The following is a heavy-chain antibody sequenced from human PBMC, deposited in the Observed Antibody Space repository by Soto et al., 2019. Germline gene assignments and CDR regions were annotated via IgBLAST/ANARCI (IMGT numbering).Heavy chain of an antibody. CDR2: ISSSSSTI. J-gene: IGHJ4*02. V-gene: IGHV3-48*02. Sequence: EVQLVESGGGLVQPGGSLRLSCAASGFSFSRYSMNWVRQAPGKGLEWISYISSSSSTIYYADSVKGRFTISRDNAKNSLYLQMNSLRDEDTAVYYCARGPVYDSGGILDYWGQGTLVTVSS. D-gene: IGHD3-22*01. CDR1: GFSFSRYS. CDR3: ARGPVYDSGGILDY.